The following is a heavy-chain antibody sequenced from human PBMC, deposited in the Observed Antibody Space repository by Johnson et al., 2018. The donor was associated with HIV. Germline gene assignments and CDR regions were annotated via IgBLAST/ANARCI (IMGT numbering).Heavy chain of an antibody. D-gene: IGHD6-6*01. CDR1: GFTFSSFG. Sequence: QVQLVESGGGVVQPGGSLRLSCAASGFTFSSFGMHWVRQAPGKGLEWVAFIRFDTSNIYYADSVKGRFTISRDNPKNTLYLQMNSLRAEDTAVYYCAREYSSLSQGAFDIWGQGTMVTVSS. CDR2: IRFDTSNI. CDR3: AREYSSLSQGAFDI. J-gene: IGHJ3*02. V-gene: IGHV3-30*02.